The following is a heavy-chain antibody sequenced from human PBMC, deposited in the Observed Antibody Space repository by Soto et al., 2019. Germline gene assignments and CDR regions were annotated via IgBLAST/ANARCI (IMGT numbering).Heavy chain of an antibody. D-gene: IGHD2-2*01. J-gene: IGHJ4*02. CDR1: GYTFTNFW. CDR3: ARQGGRFCSSTSCLYYFDY. V-gene: IGHV5-10-1*01. CDR2: IEPSDSYT. Sequence: PGESLKISCKGSGYTFTNFWITWVRQMPGKGLEWMGRIEPSDSYTNYGPSFQGHVSISVDNSINTAYLQWRSLKASDTAMYYCARQGGRFCSSTSCLYYFDYWGQGTLVTVSS.